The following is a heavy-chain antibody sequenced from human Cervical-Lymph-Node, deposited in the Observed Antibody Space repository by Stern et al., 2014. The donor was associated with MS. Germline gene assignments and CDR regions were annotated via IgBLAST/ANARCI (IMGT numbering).Heavy chain of an antibody. CDR2: IYPGASAT. V-gene: IGHV5-51*01. J-gene: IGHJ4*02. CDR1: GYKFSIYW. Sequence: VQLVQSGAELIRPGESLKISCKGSGYKFSIYWIAWVRQMPGKGLEWMGIIYPGASATRYSPSFQDQVPMSADKSTSTAYLQWSSLNASDTAMYFCARQTTAWASDVWGQGTLVTVSS. CDR3: ARQTTAWASDV. D-gene: IGHD1-14*01.